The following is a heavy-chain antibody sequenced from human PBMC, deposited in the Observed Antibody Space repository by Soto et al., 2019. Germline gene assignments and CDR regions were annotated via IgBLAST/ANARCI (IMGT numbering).Heavy chain of an antibody. CDR2: VTSRGDTT. V-gene: IGHV3-23*01. D-gene: IGHD3-16*01. CDR3: AKDRLGGGLDY. CDR1: GFIFSNYA. Sequence: EVQLLQSGGGLVQPGGSLRLSCAASGFIFSNYAMNWVRQAPGKGLEWVSIVTSRGDTTYYAGSVKGRFTISRDNSKNTLYLQVNSLTAEDTAVYYCAKDRLGGGLDYWGQGTLVSVSS. J-gene: IGHJ4*02.